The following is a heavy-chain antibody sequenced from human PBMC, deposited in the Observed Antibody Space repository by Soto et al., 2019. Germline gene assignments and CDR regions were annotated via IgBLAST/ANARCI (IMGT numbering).Heavy chain of an antibody. V-gene: IGHV4-34*01. D-gene: IGHD6-19*01. CDR3: ARGRYSSGWFLVGAFDI. CDR1: GGSFSGYY. Sequence: SETLSLTCAVYGGSFSGYYWSWIRQPPGKGLEWIGEINHSGSTNYNPSLKSRVTISVDTSKNQFSLKLSSVTAADTAVYYCARGRYSSGWFLVGAFDIWGQGTMVTGSS. CDR2: INHSGST. J-gene: IGHJ3*02.